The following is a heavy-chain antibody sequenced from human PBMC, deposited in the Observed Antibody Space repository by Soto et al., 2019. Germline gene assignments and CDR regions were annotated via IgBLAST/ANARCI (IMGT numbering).Heavy chain of an antibody. J-gene: IGHJ6*02. CDR1: GYSLTSDW. D-gene: IGHD5-12*01. CDR3: ARLAMATRRGYYGMDV. V-gene: IGHV5-10-1*01. Sequence: EVQLVQSGAEVKKPGESLRISCKGSGYSLTSDWISWVRQMPGKGLEWMGRIDPSDSYTNYSPSFQGHVTISADKSISTAYLQWSSLKASDTAMYYCARLAMATRRGYYGMDVWGQGTTVTVSS. CDR2: IDPSDSYT.